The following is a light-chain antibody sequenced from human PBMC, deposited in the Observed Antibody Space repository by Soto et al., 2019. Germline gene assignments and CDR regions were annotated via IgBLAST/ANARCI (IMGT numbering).Light chain of an antibody. CDR1: RSNIGYNY. Sequence: QSVLTQPPSASGTPGQRVTISCSGSRSNIGYNYVYWYQQVPGTAPKLMIYDVTSRPSGVSYRFSGSKSGNTASLTISGLQAEDEADYYCSSYTTSSSYVFGTGTKVTVL. CDR3: SSYTTSSSYV. CDR2: DVT. V-gene: IGLV2-14*01. J-gene: IGLJ1*01.